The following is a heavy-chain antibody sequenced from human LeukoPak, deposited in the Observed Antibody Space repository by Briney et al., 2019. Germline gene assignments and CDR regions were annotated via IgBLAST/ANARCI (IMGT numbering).Heavy chain of an antibody. J-gene: IGHJ6*03. D-gene: IGHD3-22*01. CDR3: ARDHPFYDSSGYLYYYYYMDV. V-gene: IGHV3-7*01. CDR2: IKQDGSEK. Sequence: GGSLRLSCAASGFTFSTFAMIWVRQAPGKGLEWVANIKQDGSEKYYVDSVKGRFTISRDNAKNSLYLQMNSLRAEDTAVYYCARDHPFYDSSGYLYYYYYMDVWGKGTTVTVSS. CDR1: GFTFSTFA.